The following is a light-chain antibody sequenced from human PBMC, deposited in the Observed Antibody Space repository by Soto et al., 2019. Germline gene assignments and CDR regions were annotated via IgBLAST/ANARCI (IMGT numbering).Light chain of an antibody. CDR2: GAS. CDR1: QSVDSK. V-gene: IGKV3-15*01. CDR3: QQYSTCLRT. J-gene: IGKJ1*01. Sequence: EIVMTQSPATLSVSPGERATLSCRASQSVDSKLAWYQQKPGQGPRLLIYGASSRATGIPARFSGSGSGTEFTPTIISLQSEDFAVYYCQQYSTCLRTFGQGTKVEIK.